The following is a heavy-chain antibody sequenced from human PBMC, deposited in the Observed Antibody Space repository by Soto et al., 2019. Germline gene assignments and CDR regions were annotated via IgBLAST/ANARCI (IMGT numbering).Heavy chain of an antibody. CDR1: GFTFSSYS. V-gene: IGHV3-21*01. D-gene: IGHD3-22*01. Sequence: GGSLRLSCAASGFTFSSYSMNWVRQAPGKGLEWVSSISSSSSYIYYADSVKGRFTISRDNAKNSLYLQMNSLRAEDTAVYYCAREPRRGDSRWDDAFDIWGQGTMVTVSS. J-gene: IGHJ3*02. CDR2: ISSSSSYI. CDR3: AREPRRGDSRWDDAFDI.